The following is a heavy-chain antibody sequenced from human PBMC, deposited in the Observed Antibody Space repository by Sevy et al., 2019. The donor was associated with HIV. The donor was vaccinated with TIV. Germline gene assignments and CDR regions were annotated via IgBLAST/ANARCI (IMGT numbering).Heavy chain of an antibody. D-gene: IGHD3-10*01. CDR1: GFTFRDYY. V-gene: IGHV3-11*01. CDR3: AREGSLRYFDL. Sequence: GGSLRLSCGASGFTFRDYYMSWIRQAPGRGLEWVSYISSRDNTIYYADPAKGRFTISRDNAKNSLYLQMDSLRAEDTALYYCAREGSLRYFDLWGRGTLVTVSS. J-gene: IGHJ2*01. CDR2: ISSRDNTI.